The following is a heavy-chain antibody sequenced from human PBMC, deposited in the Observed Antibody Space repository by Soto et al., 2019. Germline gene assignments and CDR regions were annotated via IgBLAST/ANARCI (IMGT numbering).Heavy chain of an antibody. CDR3: ARGGYSNPFDY. CDR1: GGSISSGGYY. J-gene: IGHJ4*02. D-gene: IGHD4-4*01. V-gene: IGHV4-31*03. CDR2: IYYSGST. Sequence: SETLSLTCTVSGGSISSGGYYWSWIRQHPGKGLEWIGYIYYSGSTYYNPSLKSRVTISVDTSKNQFSLKLSSVTAADTAVYCCARGGYSNPFDYWGQGTLVTVSS.